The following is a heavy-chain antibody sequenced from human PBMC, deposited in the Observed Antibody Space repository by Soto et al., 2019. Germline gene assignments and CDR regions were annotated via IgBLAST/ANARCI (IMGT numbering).Heavy chain of an antibody. D-gene: IGHD5-18*01. J-gene: IGHJ3*02. V-gene: IGHV4-61*01. CDR3: ARFSYGTGGVSFDI. CDR2: IYYTGST. Sequence: PSETLSLTCTVSGGSVSSGSHQWSWIRQSPGKGLEWIGYIYYTGSTNYNPSLKSRGTISVDTSKNQFSLKLSSVTAADTAVYYCARFSYGTGGVSFDIWGQGTMVTVSS. CDR1: GGSVSSGSHQ.